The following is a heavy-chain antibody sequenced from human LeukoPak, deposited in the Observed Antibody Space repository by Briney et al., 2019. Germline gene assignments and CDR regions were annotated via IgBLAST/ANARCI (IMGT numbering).Heavy chain of an antibody. CDR1: GGSISSSRYY. D-gene: IGHD2-2*02. V-gene: IGHV4-39*01. Sequence: SETLSLTCTVSGGSISSSRYYWGWIRQPPGKGLEWIGNIYYSGSTYYNPSLKSRVTISVDTSKNQFSLKLSSVTAADTAVYYCARPVYCSSTSCHNIDIWGQGTMVTVSS. J-gene: IGHJ3*02. CDR3: ARPVYCSSTSCHNIDI. CDR2: IYYSGST.